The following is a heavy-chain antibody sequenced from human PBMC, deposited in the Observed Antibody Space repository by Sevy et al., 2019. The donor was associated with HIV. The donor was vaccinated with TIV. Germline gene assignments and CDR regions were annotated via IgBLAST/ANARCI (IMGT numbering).Heavy chain of an antibody. CDR1: GFTFSSYD. CDR2: ISYDGNKK. V-gene: IGHV3-30*03. D-gene: IGHD3-16*01. J-gene: IGHJ6*03. CDR3: AAVALTFGGDPYPYRSFMDV. Sequence: GGSLRLSCVAAGFTFSSYDMHWVRQPPGKGLEWVAGISYDGNKKYYVDSVKGRFTISRDNSKTTLYLQMDSLRVDDTAVYYCAAVALTFGGDPYPYRSFMDVWGKGTTVTVSS.